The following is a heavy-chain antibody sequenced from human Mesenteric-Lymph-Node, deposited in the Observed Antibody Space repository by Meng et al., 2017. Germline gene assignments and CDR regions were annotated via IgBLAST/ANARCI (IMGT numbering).Heavy chain of an antibody. CDR1: GFTFSLYT. D-gene: IGHD5-18*01. CDR3: ARDTPGLLFDY. CDR2: ISSSSNYI. V-gene: IGHV3-21*01. J-gene: IGHJ4*02. Sequence: EVQLVESGGGLVKPGGSMRPSCAASGFTFSLYTMKRVRRAPGKGLEWVSSISSSSNYIYSADSVKGRFTISRDNAKNSLYLQMNSLRAEDTAVYYCARDTPGLLFDYWGQVTLVTVSS.